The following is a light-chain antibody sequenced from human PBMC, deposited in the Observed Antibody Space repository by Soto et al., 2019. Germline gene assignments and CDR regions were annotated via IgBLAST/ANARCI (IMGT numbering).Light chain of an antibody. CDR3: QHPWT. J-gene: IGKJ1*01. CDR2: KAS. Sequence: DIQMTQSPSTLSASVGYRVTITCRASKIISSSLAWYQQKPGKAPKLLIYKASSLESGVPSRCSGSGSGTEFTLTISSLQPDDFATYYCQHPWTFGQGTKVEIK. CDR1: KIISSS. V-gene: IGKV1-5*03.